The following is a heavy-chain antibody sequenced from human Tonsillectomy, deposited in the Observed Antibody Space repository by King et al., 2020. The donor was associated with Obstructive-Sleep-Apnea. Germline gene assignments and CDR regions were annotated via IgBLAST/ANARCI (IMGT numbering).Heavy chain of an antibody. J-gene: IGHJ6*02. CDR1: GASVNNFY. CDR3: ARVGETIYSYYGMDV. V-gene: IGHV4-4*07. Sequence: VQLQESGPGLVEPSETLSLTCTVSGASVNNFYWSWIRQPAGEGLRWIGRRYTSGSTDYNPSLKSRVTMSVDTSKNQFSLKRTSVTAADTAVYYCARVGETIYSYYGMDVWGQGTTVTVSS. D-gene: IGHD1-7*01. CDR2: RYTSGST.